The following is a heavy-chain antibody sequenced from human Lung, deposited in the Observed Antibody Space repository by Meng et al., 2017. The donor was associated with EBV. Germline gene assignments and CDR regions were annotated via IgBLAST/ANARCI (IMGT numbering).Heavy chain of an antibody. CDR3: ARRDYGDYPLKTA. V-gene: IGHV4-39*07. CDR2: YYYGGVT. J-gene: IGHJ5*02. D-gene: IGHD4-17*01. CDR1: GGTISSSYSY. Sequence: QLLQASVARLVKPSTTLPLSCTVAGGTISSSYSYWGWIHQPPGKGLVWMGSYYYGGVTYYTPSLKRLVTMSVDKSRNPFSLKPCAATAADTAVYYCARRDYGDYPLKTAWGQGTLVTVSS.